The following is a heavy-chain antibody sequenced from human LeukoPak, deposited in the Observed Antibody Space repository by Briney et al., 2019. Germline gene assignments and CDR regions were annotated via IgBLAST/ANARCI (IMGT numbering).Heavy chain of an antibody. V-gene: IGHV1-69*05. J-gene: IGHJ4*02. CDR1: GGTFSSYA. Sequence: ASVKVSCKASGGTFSSYAISWVRQAPGQGPEWMGGIIPIFGTANYAQKFQGRVTITTDESTSTAYMELSSLRSEDTAVYYCARVPDCSGGSCYSYFDYWGQGTLVTVSS. CDR2: IIPIFGTA. CDR3: ARVPDCSGGSCYSYFDY. D-gene: IGHD2-15*01.